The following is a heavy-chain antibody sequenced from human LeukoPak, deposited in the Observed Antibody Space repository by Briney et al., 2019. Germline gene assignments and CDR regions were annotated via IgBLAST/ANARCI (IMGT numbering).Heavy chain of an antibody. J-gene: IGHJ4*02. D-gene: IGHD3-10*01. CDR3: VTGCKTMAVDYFDY. CDR1: GKTLSDLS. Sequence: GASVKVSCKVSGKTLSDLSIHWLRQPPGKGLEWLGGSDPEDGERIYAQMFQGRVTMTEDTSIDTAYMELSSLRSEDTAVYYCVTGCKTMAVDYFDYWGQGTLVTVSP. V-gene: IGHV1-24*01. CDR2: SDPEDGER.